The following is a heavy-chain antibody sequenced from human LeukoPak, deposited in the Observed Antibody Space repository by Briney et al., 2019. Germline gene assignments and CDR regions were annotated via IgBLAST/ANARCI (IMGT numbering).Heavy chain of an antibody. V-gene: IGHV3-7*01. D-gene: IGHD3-3*01. J-gene: IGHJ3*02. CDR1: GFTFSTSW. CDR3: ARDAFSRISIFGVVSDAFDI. CDR2: IKQDGSEK. Sequence: GGSLILSCAASGFTFSTSWMIWVRQAPGKGLEWVANIKQDGSEKYYVDSVKGRFTISRDNAKNSLYLQMNSLRAEDTAVYYCARDAFSRISIFGVVSDAFDIWGQGTMVTVSS.